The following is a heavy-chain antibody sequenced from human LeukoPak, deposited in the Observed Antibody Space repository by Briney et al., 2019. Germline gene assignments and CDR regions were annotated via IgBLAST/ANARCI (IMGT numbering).Heavy chain of an antibody. CDR2: INPTTGVT. Sequence: ASVKVSCKTSGYTFTTYYMHWVRQAPGQGLEWMGIINPTTGVTNYAQKFQGRVSMTRDTSASTVYMELNSLRSEDTAVYYCARDMGPYYYYYMDVWGKGTTVTVSS. CDR1: GYTFTTYY. V-gene: IGHV1-46*01. J-gene: IGHJ6*03. D-gene: IGHD1-26*01. CDR3: ARDMGPYYYYYMDV.